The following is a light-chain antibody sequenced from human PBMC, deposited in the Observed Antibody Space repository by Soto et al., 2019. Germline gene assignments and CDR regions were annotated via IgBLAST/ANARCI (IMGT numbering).Light chain of an antibody. CDR2: DVS. CDR3: QHYDTNWT. Sequence: DFQMTQSPSTLSASIGDKITITCRASQRISGRLAWYQQKPGEAPKVLSYDVSNLHNGVPSRFSGSGSGTVLAMTLSCVKLDDFGTYFCQHYDTNWTFGQGTNVEI. V-gene: IGKV1-5*01. J-gene: IGKJ1*01. CDR1: QRISGR.